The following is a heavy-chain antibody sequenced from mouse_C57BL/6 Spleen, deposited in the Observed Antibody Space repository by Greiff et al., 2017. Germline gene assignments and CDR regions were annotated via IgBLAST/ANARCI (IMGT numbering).Heavy chain of an antibody. CDR3: ASSVGVTTVVPFDY. D-gene: IGHD1-1*01. V-gene: IGHV1-85*01. CDR1: GYTFTSYG. J-gene: IGHJ2*01. Sequence: QVQLQQSGPELVKPGASVKLSCKASGYTFTSYGIHWVKQRPGQGLEWLGWIYPRDGSTKYNEKFKGKATLTVDTSSSTAYMELHSLTSEDSAVYFCASSVGVTTVVPFDYWGQGTTLTVSS. CDR2: IYPRDGST.